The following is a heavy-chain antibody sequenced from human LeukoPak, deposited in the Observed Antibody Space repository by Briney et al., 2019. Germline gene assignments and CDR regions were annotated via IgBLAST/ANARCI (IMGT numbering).Heavy chain of an antibody. V-gene: IGHV4-59*01. Sequence: SETLSLTCTVSGGSTSSYYWSWIRRPPGKGLEWIGYIYYSGSTNYNPSLKSRVTISVDTSKNQFSLKLSSVTAADTAVYYCARGGYSYGTFDPWGQGTLVTVSS. CDR1: GGSTSSYY. CDR2: IYYSGST. D-gene: IGHD5-18*01. J-gene: IGHJ5*02. CDR3: ARGGYSYGTFDP.